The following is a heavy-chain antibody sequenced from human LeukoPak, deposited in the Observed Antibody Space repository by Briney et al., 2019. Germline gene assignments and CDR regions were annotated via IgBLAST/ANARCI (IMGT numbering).Heavy chain of an antibody. Sequence: GGSLKLSCAASGFTFSGSAMFWVRQASGKGLEWVGRIRSKANTYATAYAAPVKGRFIISRDDSKNTAYLQMNSLKTEDTAVYYCTRHNYYEDGFDYWGQGTLVTVSS. CDR2: IRSKANTYAT. D-gene: IGHD3-22*01. J-gene: IGHJ4*02. V-gene: IGHV3-73*01. CDR3: TRHNYYEDGFDY. CDR1: GFTFSGSA.